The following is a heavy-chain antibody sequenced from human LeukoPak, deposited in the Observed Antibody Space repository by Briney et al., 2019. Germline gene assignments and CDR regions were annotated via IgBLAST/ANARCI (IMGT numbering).Heavy chain of an antibody. CDR1: GFTFSSYD. CDR3: ARGLNLAYGDYADAFDI. D-gene: IGHD4-17*01. V-gene: IGHV3-13*01. CDR2: IGTAGDT. J-gene: IGHJ3*02. Sequence: PGGSLRLSCAASGFTFSSYDMHWVRQATGKGLEWVSAIGTAGDTYCPGSVKGRFTISRENAKNSLYLQMNSLRAGDTAVYYCARGLNLAYGDYADAFDIWGQGTMVTVSS.